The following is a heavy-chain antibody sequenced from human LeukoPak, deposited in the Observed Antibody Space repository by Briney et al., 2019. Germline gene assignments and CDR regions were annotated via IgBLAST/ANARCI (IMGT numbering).Heavy chain of an antibody. Sequence: ASVKVSCKASGYTFTGYYMHWVRQAPGQGLEWMGWTNPNSGGTNYAQKFQGRVTMTRDTSISTDYMELSRLRSDDTAVYYCARDRGIAVAGRDYWGQGTLVTVSS. CDR3: ARDRGIAVAGRDY. D-gene: IGHD6-19*01. CDR2: TNPNSGGT. J-gene: IGHJ4*02. V-gene: IGHV1-2*02. CDR1: GYTFTGYY.